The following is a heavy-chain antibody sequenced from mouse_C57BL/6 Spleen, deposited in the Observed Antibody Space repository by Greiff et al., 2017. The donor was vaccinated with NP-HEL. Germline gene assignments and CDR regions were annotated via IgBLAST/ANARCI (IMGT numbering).Heavy chain of an antibody. Sequence: QVQLQQPGAELVKPGASVKMSCKASGYTFTSYWITWVKQRPGQGLEWIGDIYPGSGSTNYNEKFKSKATLTVDTSSSTAYMQLSSLTSEDSAVYYCARWLTTRGYFDYWGQGTTLTVSS. CDR3: ARWLTTRGYFDY. CDR2: IYPGSGST. CDR1: GYTFTSYW. D-gene: IGHD2-2*01. J-gene: IGHJ2*01. V-gene: IGHV1-55*01.